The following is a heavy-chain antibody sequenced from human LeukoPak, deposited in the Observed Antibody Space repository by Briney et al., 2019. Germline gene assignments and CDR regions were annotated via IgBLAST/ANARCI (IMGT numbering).Heavy chain of an antibody. CDR1: GYTFTGYY. V-gene: IGHV1-46*01. CDR3: ARWGILKNTYGSGYYYFDY. CDR2: INPSGGST. Sequence: ASVKVSCKASGYTFTGYYMHWVRQAPGQGLERMGIINPSGGSTSYAQKFQGRVTMTRDTSTSTVYMELSSLRSEDTAVYYCARWGILKNTYGSGYYYFDYWGQGTLVTVSS. J-gene: IGHJ4*02. D-gene: IGHD3-10*01.